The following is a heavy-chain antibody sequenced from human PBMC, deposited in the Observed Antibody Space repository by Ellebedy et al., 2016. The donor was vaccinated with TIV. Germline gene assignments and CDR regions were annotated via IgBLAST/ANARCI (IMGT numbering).Heavy chain of an antibody. CDR3: ARRDLWDY. D-gene: IGHD2-21*02. Sequence: GESLKISCGASGFTFSTFWMTWVRQAPGKGLDWVANIKYDGSEKYYGDSVKGRFTISRDNAKNTLYLQMNSLRAEDTAVYYCARRDLWDYWGQGTLVTVSS. CDR2: IKYDGSEK. CDR1: GFTFSTFW. V-gene: IGHV3-7*02. J-gene: IGHJ4*02.